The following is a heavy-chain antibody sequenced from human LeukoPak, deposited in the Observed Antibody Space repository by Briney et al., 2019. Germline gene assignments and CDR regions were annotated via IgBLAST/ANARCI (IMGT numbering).Heavy chain of an antibody. V-gene: IGHV1-69*05. CDR2: IIPIFGTA. J-gene: IGHJ4*02. Sequence: SVKVSCKASGGTFSSYAIIWVRQAPGQGLEWMGGIIPIFGTANYAQKFQGRVTITTDESTSTAYMELSSLKSENTAVYCCEREDYYGSGSYLNYWGQGTLVTVSS. CDR1: GGTFSSYA. CDR3: EREDYYGSGSYLNY. D-gene: IGHD3-10*01.